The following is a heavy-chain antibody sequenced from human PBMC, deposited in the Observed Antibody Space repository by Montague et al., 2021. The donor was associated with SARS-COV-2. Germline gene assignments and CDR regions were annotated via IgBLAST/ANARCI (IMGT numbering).Heavy chain of an antibody. Sequence: SETLSLTCTVSGGSISSYYWSSIRQPPGRGLEWIVDIYYSGSTXXTPSXKGRVTISLDTSTNQFSLKLCSVTAADTAVYYCARGSGWMVNAFDIWGQGTMVTVSS. CDR3: ARGSGWMVNAFDI. J-gene: IGHJ3*02. V-gene: IGHV4-59*01. CDR1: GGSISSYY. CDR2: IYYSGST. D-gene: IGHD6-19*01.